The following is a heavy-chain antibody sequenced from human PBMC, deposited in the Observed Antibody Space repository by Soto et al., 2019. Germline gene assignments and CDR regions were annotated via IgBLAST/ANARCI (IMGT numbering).Heavy chain of an antibody. D-gene: IGHD2-8*01. CDR2: ISGSGGST. CDR1: GFTFSSYA. J-gene: IGHJ4*02. Sequence: PGGSLRLSCAASGFTFSSYAMSWVRQAPGKGLEWVSAISGSGGSTYYADSVKGRFTISRDNSKNTLYLQMNSLRAEDTAVYYCANHPRRGYCTNGVCFLLVATKTPLEYWGQGTLVTVSS. CDR3: ANHPRRGYCTNGVCFLLVATKTPLEY. V-gene: IGHV3-23*01.